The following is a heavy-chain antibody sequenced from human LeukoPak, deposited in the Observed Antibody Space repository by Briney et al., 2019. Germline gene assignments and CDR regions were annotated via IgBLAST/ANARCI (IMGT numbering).Heavy chain of an antibody. V-gene: IGHV3-9*03. Sequence: GGSLRLSCAASGFTFDDYAMHWVRQAPGKGLEWVSGISWNSGSIGYADSVKGRFTISRDNAKNSLYLQMNSLRAEDMALYYCAKDIGAVAGYAFDIWGQGTMVTVSS. CDR3: AKDIGAVAGYAFDI. J-gene: IGHJ3*02. D-gene: IGHD6-19*01. CDR1: GFTFDDYA. CDR2: ISWNSGSI.